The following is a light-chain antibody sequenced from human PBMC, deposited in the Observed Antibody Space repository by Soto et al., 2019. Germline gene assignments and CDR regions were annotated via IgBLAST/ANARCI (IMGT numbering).Light chain of an antibody. Sequence: QSALTQSRSVSGSPGQSVTISCTGTSSDVGGYNYVTWYQQHAGKAPKLRIYDVSKRPSGVPDRFSGSRSGNTASLTISGLQAEDEAEYFCCSYAGSNTLVCGGGTKLTVL. V-gene: IGLV2-11*01. J-gene: IGLJ3*02. CDR3: CSYAGSNTLV. CDR1: SSDVGGYNY. CDR2: DVS.